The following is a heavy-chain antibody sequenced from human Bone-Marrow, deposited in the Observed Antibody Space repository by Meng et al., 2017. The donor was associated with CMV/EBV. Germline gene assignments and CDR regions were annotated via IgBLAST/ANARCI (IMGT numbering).Heavy chain of an antibody. CDR2: IIPILGIA. CDR3: ARGRPQGIVGG. J-gene: IGHJ4*02. Sequence: SVKVSCKASGGTFSSYTISWVRQAPGQGLEWMGRIIPILGIANYAQKFQGRVTMTRNTSISTAYMELSSLRSEDTAVYYCARGRPQGIVGGWGQGTLVTVSS. V-gene: IGHV1-69*02. CDR1: GGTFSSYT. D-gene: IGHD3-16*01.